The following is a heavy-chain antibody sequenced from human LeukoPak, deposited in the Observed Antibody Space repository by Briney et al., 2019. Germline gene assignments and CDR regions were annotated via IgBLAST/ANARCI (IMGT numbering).Heavy chain of an antibody. CDR2: IFYSGIT. CDR3: ARHDNYDSSGYYQSEVYWYFDL. Sequence: SETLSLTCTVSGDSITSYFWSWIRQPPGKGLECVGYIFYSGITNYNPSLKSRVTISVDTSKNQFSLKLSSVTAADTAVYYCARHDNYDSSGYYQSEVYWYFDLWGRGTLVTVSS. D-gene: IGHD3-22*01. V-gene: IGHV4-59*08. J-gene: IGHJ2*01. CDR1: GDSITSYF.